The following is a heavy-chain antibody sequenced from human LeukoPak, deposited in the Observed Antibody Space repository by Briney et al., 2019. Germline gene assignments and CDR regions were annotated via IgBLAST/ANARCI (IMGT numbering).Heavy chain of an antibody. CDR3: TRMTTGHDY. J-gene: IGHJ4*02. Sequence: SETLSLTCAVSGVSLDDYYCAWVRQTPGKGLEWIGEINHSGYTNDSPSLKSRVTLSIDTSRKQFSLNLRSVTVAVAGTYYCTRMTTGHDYWGQGTLVTVSS. CDR1: GVSLDDYY. D-gene: IGHD4-17*01. CDR2: INHSGYT. V-gene: IGHV4-34*01.